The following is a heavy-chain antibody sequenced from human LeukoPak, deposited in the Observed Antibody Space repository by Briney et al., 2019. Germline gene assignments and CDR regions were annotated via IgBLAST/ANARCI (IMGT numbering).Heavy chain of an antibody. Sequence: SVKVSWKASGGTFSSYAISWVRQAPGQGLEWMGGIIPIFGTANYAQKFQGRVTITADESTSTAYMELSSLRSEDTAVYYCARDRGGGSYVPNWGQGTLVTVSS. V-gene: IGHV1-69*01. CDR3: ARDRGGGSYVPN. CDR2: IIPIFGTA. CDR1: GGTFSSYA. D-gene: IGHD1-26*01. J-gene: IGHJ4*02.